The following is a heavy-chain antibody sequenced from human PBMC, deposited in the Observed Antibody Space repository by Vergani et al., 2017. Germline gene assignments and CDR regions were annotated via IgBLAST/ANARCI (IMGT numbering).Heavy chain of an antibody. J-gene: IGHJ4*02. Sequence: QVQLVESGGGVVQPGGSLRLSCAASGFTFSSYGMHWVRQAPGKGLEWVAFIRYDGSNKYYADSVKGRFTISRDNSKNTLYLQMNSLRAEDTAVYYCAKAVTYYYGSGSPHDYWGQGTLVTVSS. CDR1: GFTFSSYG. D-gene: IGHD3-10*01. CDR3: AKAVTYYYGSGSPHDY. CDR2: IRYDGSNK. V-gene: IGHV3-30*02.